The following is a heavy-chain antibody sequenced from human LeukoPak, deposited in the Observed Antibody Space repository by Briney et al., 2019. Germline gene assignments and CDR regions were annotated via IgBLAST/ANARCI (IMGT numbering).Heavy chain of an antibody. CDR2: IDKKDKGYATAT. CDR1: GFTFSGSA. D-gene: IGHD5-18*01. CDR3: AKDLRIQLEGWAFDI. Sequence: PGGSLKLSCAASGFTFSGSAIHWVRQSSGKGLEWVGQIDKKDKGYATATAYAASVKGRFTISRDDSINTAYLQMNSLRAEDTAVYYCAKDLRIQLEGWAFDIWGQGTMVTVSS. J-gene: IGHJ3*02. V-gene: IGHV3-73*01.